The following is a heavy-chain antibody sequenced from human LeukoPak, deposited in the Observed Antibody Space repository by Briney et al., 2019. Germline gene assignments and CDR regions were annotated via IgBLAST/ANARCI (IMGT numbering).Heavy chain of an antibody. CDR1: GYTFTSYD. CDR3: ARFGLGKHIEVAGIPFDI. D-gene: IGHD6-19*01. Sequence: ASVKVSCKASGYTFTSYDINWVRQATGQGLEWMGWMNPNSGNTGYAQKFQGRVTMTRNTSISTAYMELRSLRSADKAVSYSARFGLGKHIEVAGIPFDIWGQGTRV. J-gene: IGHJ3*02. V-gene: IGHV1-8*01. CDR2: MNPNSGNT.